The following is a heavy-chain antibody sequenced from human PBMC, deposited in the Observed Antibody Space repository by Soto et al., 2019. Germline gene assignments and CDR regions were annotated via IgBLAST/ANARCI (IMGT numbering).Heavy chain of an antibody. CDR1: GFTFSSYA. CDR2: ISYDGSNK. V-gene: IGHV3-30-3*01. J-gene: IGHJ6*02. CDR3: ARDGDSHYDFWSGYYYYGMDV. Sequence: GGSLRLSCAASGFTFSSYAMHWVRQAPGKGLEWVAVISYDGSNKYYADSVKGRFTISRDNSKNTLYLQTNSLRAEDTAVYYCARDGDSHYDFWSGYYYYGMDVWGQGTTVTVSS. D-gene: IGHD3-3*01.